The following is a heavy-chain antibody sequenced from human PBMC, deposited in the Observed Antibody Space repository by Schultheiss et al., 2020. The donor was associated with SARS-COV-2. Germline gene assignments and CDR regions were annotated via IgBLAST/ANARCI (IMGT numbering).Heavy chain of an antibody. CDR1: GFTFSNAW. CDR2: IKSKTDGGTT. D-gene: IGHD1-26*01. J-gene: IGHJ3*02. Sequence: GESLKISCAASGFTFSNAWMSWVRQAPGKGLEWVGRIKSKTDGGTTDYAAPVKGRFTISRDDSKNTLYLQMNSLKTEDTAVYYCTTDSHSGSNSPQGAFDIWGQGTMVTVSS. CDR3: TTDSHSGSNSPQGAFDI. V-gene: IGHV3-15*01.